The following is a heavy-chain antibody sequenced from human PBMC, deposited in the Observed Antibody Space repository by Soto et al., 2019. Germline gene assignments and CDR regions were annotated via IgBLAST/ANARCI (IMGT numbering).Heavy chain of an antibody. Sequence: QVQLVESGGGVVQPGRSLRLSCAASGFTFNNYGMHWVRQAPGKGLEWVVVISFDGGNTVYADSVKGRFTISRDNSKDPLYMQLTSLSAEDTAVYYCVEQSGSGSYSHVGCGGPFDYWGQGTLVTVSS. D-gene: IGHD3-10*01. CDR2: ISFDGGNT. V-gene: IGHV3-30*18. J-gene: IGHJ4*02. CDR1: GFTFNNYG. CDR3: VEQSGSGSYSHVGCGGPFDY.